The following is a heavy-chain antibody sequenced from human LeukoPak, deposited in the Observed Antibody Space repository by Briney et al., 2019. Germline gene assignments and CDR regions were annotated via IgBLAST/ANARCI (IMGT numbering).Heavy chain of an antibody. CDR1: GYTFSNYG. V-gene: IGHV3-30*18. Sequence: GGSLRLSCAASGYTFSNYGMHWVRQAPGKGLEWVALISYDGVNKYYADSVKGRFTISRDNSKNTLYLRMNSLRVEDTALYYCAKLRELVTYYYYYGLDVWGQGTTVTVSS. CDR2: ISYDGVNK. D-gene: IGHD1-1*01. J-gene: IGHJ6*02. CDR3: AKLRELVTYYYYYGLDV.